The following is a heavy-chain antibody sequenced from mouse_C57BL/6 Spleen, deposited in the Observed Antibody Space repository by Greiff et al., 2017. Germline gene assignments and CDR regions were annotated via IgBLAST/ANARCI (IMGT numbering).Heavy chain of an antibody. J-gene: IGHJ2*01. CDR2: IDPSDSYT. CDR1: GYTFTSYW. Sequence: QVQLQQSGAELVMPGASVKLSCKASGYTFTSYWMHWVKQRPGQGLEWIGEIDPSDSYTNYNQKFKGKSTLTVDKSSSTAYMQLSSLTSEDSAVYYCARMNENYFDYWGQGTTLTVSS. V-gene: IGHV1-69*01. CDR3: ARMNENYFDY.